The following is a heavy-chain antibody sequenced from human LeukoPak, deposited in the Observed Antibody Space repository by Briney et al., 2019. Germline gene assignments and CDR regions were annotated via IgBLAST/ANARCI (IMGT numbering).Heavy chain of an antibody. D-gene: IGHD6-13*01. J-gene: IGHJ6*02. V-gene: IGHV3-48*03. CDR3: ARDRREQQLVDPVYYYGMDV. Sequence: QPGGSLRLSCAASEFTFSNYEMNWVRQAPGKGLEWVSYISRIGTTIYYADSVKGRFTISRDNSKNTLYLQMNSLRAEDTAVYYCARDRREQQLVDPVYYYGMDVWGQGTTVTVSS. CDR1: EFTFSNYE. CDR2: ISRIGTTI.